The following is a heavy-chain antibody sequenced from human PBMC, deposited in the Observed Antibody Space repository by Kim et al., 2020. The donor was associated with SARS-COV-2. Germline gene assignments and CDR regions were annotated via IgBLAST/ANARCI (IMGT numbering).Heavy chain of an antibody. CDR3: AREGEGYCSSTSCYSMGY. CDR1: GDSVSSNSAA. Sequence: SQTLSLTCAISGDSVSSNSAAWNWIRQSPSGGLEWLGSTYYRSKWYNDYAVSVKSRITINPDTSKNQFSLQLNSVTPEDTAVYYCAREGEGYCSSTSCYSMGYWGQGTLVTVSS. V-gene: IGHV6-1*01. CDR2: TYYRSKWYN. D-gene: IGHD2-2*01. J-gene: IGHJ4*02.